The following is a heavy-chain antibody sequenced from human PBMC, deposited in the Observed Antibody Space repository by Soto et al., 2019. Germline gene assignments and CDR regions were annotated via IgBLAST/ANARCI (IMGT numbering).Heavy chain of an antibody. CDR2: INAGNGNT. Sequence: ASVKVSCKASVYTFTSYAMHWVRQAPGQRLEWMGWINAGNGNTKYSQKFQGRVTITRDTSASTAYMELSSLRSEDTAVYYCASSYSNYALIDYYYYGMDVWGQGTTVTVSS. J-gene: IGHJ6*02. D-gene: IGHD4-4*01. CDR3: ASSYSNYALIDYYYYGMDV. V-gene: IGHV1-3*01. CDR1: VYTFTSYA.